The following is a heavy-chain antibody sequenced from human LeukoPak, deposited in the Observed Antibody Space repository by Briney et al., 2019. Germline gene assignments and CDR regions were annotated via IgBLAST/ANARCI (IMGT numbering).Heavy chain of an antibody. J-gene: IGHJ4*02. CDR3: ARAPYIRSWYQLSRGEDY. D-gene: IGHD2-2*01. Sequence: SETLSLTCAVSGGSFNGYFWTWIRQPPGKGLEWIGEITNTGDTKYNPSLNNRVTIAVDTSKRQFSLRLTSVTAADTVMYYCARAPYIRSWYQLSRGEDYWGQGTLVTVST. V-gene: IGHV4-34*01. CDR1: GGSFNGYF. CDR2: ITNTGDT.